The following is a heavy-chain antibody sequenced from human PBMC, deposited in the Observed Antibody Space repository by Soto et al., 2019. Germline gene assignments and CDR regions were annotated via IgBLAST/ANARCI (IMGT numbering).Heavy chain of an antibody. D-gene: IGHD6-6*01. CDR1: GFTFSSYS. Sequence: GGSLRLSCAASGFTFSSYSMNWVRQAPGKGLEWVSSISSSSSYIYYADSVKGRFTISRDSAKNSLYLQMNSLRAEDTAVYYCARDLEQLGFDPWGQGTLVTVSS. V-gene: IGHV3-21*01. CDR3: ARDLEQLGFDP. CDR2: ISSSSSYI. J-gene: IGHJ5*02.